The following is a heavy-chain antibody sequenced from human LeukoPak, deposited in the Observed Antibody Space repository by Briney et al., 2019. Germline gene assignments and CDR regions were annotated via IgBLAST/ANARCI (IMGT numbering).Heavy chain of an antibody. Sequence: ASVKVSCKXSGYIFTNYDINWVRQTTGQGLEWMGWMNPYSGNTGYSQKFQGRVTMTRNTSISTAYMELSGLRSEDTAVYYCARGRRHCSTSTCSYYFDYWGQGTLVTVSS. CDR1: GYIFTNYD. CDR3: ARGRRHCSTSTCSYYFDY. CDR2: MNPYSGNT. J-gene: IGHJ4*02. D-gene: IGHD2-2*01. V-gene: IGHV1-8*01.